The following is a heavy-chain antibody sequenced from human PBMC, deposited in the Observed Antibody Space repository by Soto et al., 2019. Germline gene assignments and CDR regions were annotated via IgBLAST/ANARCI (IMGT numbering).Heavy chain of an antibody. CDR3: ARVGYCSGGSCYGYYYYYGMDV. Sequence: SETLSLTCTVSGGSSSLGGSFWSCMCQHTTKRLERLGHIYYSGSIYYNPSLKSRVTISVDTSKNQFSLVLSSVTAADTAVYYCARVGYCSGGSCYGYYYYYGMDVWGQGTTVTVSS. CDR2: IYYSGSI. CDR1: GGSSSLGGSF. D-gene: IGHD2-15*01. V-gene: IGHV4-31*03. J-gene: IGHJ6*02.